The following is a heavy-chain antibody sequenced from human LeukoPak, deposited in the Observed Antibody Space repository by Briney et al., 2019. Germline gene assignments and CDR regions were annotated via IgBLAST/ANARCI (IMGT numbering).Heavy chain of an antibody. Sequence: GGSLRLSCAASGFTFSSYWMHWVRQAPGKGLVWVSRINSDGSSTSYADSVKGRFTISRDNAKNTLYLQMNSLRAEDTAVYYCARVAPSSSWFYYYYYGMDVWGQGTTVTVSS. V-gene: IGHV3-74*01. D-gene: IGHD6-13*01. J-gene: IGHJ6*02. CDR1: GFTFSSYW. CDR2: INSDGSST. CDR3: ARVAPSSSWFYYYYYGMDV.